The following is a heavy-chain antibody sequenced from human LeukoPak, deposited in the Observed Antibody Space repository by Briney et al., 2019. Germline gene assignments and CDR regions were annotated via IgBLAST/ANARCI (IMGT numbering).Heavy chain of an antibody. CDR3: XXGPYSYDSSGAFDI. D-gene: IGHD3-22*01. V-gene: IGHV4-61*02. CDR1: GDSISSGDYY. Sequence: SETLSLTCTVSGDSISSGDYYWSWIRQPAGKGLEWIGRISSSGSTNYNPSLKSRVTISVDTSENQFSLKLSSVTAADTAGYXXXXGPYSYDSSGAFDIWGQGTMVTVSS. CDR2: ISSSGST. J-gene: IGHJ3*02.